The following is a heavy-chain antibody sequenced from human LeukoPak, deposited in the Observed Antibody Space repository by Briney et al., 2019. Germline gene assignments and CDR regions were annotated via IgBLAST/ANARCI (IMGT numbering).Heavy chain of an antibody. Sequence: GGSLRLSCAASGFTFSSYWMNWARQAPGKGLEWLAVMWSDGSETFYSDSVRGRFTISRDNSKNTVHLQMNSLRAEDTAMYYCARDWDGDYAYYFYYGMDVWGQGTTVTVSS. CDR3: ARDWDGDYAYYFYYGMDV. V-gene: IGHV3-33*08. J-gene: IGHJ6*02. CDR2: MWSDGSET. CDR1: GFTFSSYW. D-gene: IGHD4-17*01.